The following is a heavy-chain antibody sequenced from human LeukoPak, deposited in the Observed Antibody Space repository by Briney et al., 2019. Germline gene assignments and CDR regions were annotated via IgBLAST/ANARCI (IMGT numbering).Heavy chain of an antibody. CDR1: GGSISSGGHS. Sequence: SQTLSLTCTVSGGSISSGGHSWGWIRQPPGKGLEWIGYIYHSGSGSTYYNPSLKSRVTISIDKSKNQFSLKLNSVTAADTAVYYCARALTTLTYEGYWGQGTLVTVSS. D-gene: IGHD1-1*01. CDR3: ARALTTLTYEGY. J-gene: IGHJ4*02. CDR2: IYHSGSGST. V-gene: IGHV4-30-2*01.